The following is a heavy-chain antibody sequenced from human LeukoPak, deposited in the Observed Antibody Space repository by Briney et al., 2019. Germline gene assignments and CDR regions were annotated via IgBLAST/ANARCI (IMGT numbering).Heavy chain of an antibody. Sequence: ASVKVSCKASGGTFSSYAISWVRQAPGQGLEWMGGIIPIFGTANYAQKLQGRVTITADKSTSTAYMELSSLRSEDTAVYYCARDRTGTSYWYFDLWGRGTLVTVSS. CDR1: GGTFSSYA. D-gene: IGHD1-1*01. CDR3: ARDRTGTSYWYFDL. V-gene: IGHV1-69*06. CDR2: IIPIFGTA. J-gene: IGHJ2*01.